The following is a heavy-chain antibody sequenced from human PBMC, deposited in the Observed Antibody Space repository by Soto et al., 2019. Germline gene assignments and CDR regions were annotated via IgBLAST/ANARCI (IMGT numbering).Heavy chain of an antibody. CDR2: IYWDDDK. J-gene: IGHJ6*02. CDR1: GFSLSTSGVG. D-gene: IGHD3-10*01. Sequence: QITLKESGPTLVKPTQTLTLTCTFSGFSLSTSGVGVGWIRQPPGKALEWLALIYWDDDKRYSPSLKSRLTITKDTSKNQVVLTMTNMDPVDTAPYYCAHRPGHYGSGALDVWGQGTTVTVSS. CDR3: AHRPGHYGSGALDV. V-gene: IGHV2-5*02.